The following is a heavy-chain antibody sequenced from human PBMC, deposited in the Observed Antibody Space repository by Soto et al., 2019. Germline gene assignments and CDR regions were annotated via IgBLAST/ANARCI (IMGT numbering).Heavy chain of an antibody. Sequence: GGSLRLSCAASGFTFGGYGMHWVRQAPGKGLEWAAAISYDGRNTYYADSVQGRFAISRDNSKNTMHLQMNSLRVEDTAVYYCARAKWHDGSGRVREFDYWGQGALVTVSS. V-gene: IGHV3-33*01. CDR1: GFTFGGYG. CDR3: ARAKWHDGSGRVREFDY. J-gene: IGHJ4*02. D-gene: IGHD3-10*01. CDR2: ISYDGRNT.